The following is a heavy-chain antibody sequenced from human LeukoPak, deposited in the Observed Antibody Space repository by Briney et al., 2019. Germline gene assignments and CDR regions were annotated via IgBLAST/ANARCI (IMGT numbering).Heavy chain of an antibody. CDR3: ARGVRYFVPVQPRLDY. J-gene: IGHJ4*02. D-gene: IGHD3-9*01. CDR1: GGSISSYY. Sequence: PSETLSLTCTVSGGSISSYYWSWIRQPPGKGLEWIGYIYYSGSTNYNPSLKSRVTISVDTSKNQFSLKLSSVTAADTAVYYCARGVRYFVPVQPRLDYWGQGTLVTVSS. V-gene: IGHV4-59*12. CDR2: IYYSGST.